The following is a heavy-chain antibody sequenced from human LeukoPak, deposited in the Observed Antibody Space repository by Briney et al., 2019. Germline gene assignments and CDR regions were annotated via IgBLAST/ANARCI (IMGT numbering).Heavy chain of an antibody. D-gene: IGHD1-1*01. Sequence: SETLSLTRAVYGGSFSGYYWSFIRQPPGKGLEWLGEINHSGSTNHSPSLKSRVTLSVDTSKNQFSLRLSSVTAADAAVYYCARSLVPTAPQYNWFDPWGQGTPVIVSS. V-gene: IGHV4-34*01. J-gene: IGHJ5*02. CDR2: INHSGST. CDR1: GGSFSGYY. CDR3: ARSLVPTAPQYNWFDP.